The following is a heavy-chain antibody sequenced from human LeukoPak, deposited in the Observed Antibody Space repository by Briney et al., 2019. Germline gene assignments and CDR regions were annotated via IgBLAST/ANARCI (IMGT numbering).Heavy chain of an antibody. J-gene: IGHJ6*02. CDR2: IIPIFGTA. CDR1: GGTFTSYA. Sequence: ASVKVSCKASGGTFTSYAISWVRQAPGQGLEWMGGIIPIFGTANYAQKFQGRVTITAAESMSTAYMELSSLRSEDTAVYYCARSGYYYYGMDVWGQGTTVTVSS. V-gene: IGHV1-69*13. CDR3: ARSGYYYYGMDV.